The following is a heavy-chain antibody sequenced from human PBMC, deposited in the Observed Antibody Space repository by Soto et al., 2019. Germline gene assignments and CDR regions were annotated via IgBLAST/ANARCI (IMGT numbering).Heavy chain of an antibody. CDR2: ISVSKGKT. Sequence: QVQLVQSGAEVKRPGASVKVSCKASGYTFLNYDVAWVRRAPGQGLEWLGWISVSKGKTYYEQRLQGRVTMTTDTAMTTADMAVTTLRSDDTAVYFCGRKGYIGNFGLDVWGQGTNVTVSS. V-gene: IGHV1-18*01. CDR1: GYTFLNYD. D-gene: IGHD5-12*01. J-gene: IGHJ6*02. CDR3: GRKGYIGNFGLDV.